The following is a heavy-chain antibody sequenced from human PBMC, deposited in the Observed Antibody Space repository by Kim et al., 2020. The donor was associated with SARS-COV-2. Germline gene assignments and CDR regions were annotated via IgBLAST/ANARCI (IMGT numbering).Heavy chain of an antibody. J-gene: IGHJ6*03. CDR3: ARTGCTRTCCFTNTYYCFM. Sequence: ASVKVSCKATGYTFTSYAINWVRQAPGQGLEWMGRINPYRGNANYAQKFQGRVTMTTDDSINTAYMELRSLRSEDTAVYYCARTGCTRTCCFTNTYYCFM. CDR1: GYTFTSYA. CDR2: INPYRGNA. V-gene: IGHV1-8*02. D-gene: IGHD2-8*01.